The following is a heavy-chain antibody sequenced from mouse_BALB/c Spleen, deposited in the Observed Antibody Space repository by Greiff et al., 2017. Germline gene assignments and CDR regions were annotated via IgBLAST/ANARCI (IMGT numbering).Heavy chain of an antibody. CDR2: IWAGGST. J-gene: IGHJ2*01. CDR3: AREHGNYVWYFDY. Sequence: VKLMESGPGLVAPSQSLSITCTVSGFSLTSYGVHWVRQPPGKGLEWLGVIWAGGSTNYNSALMSRLSISKDNSKSQVFLKMNSLQTDDTAMYYCAREHGNYVWYFDYWGQGTTLTVSS. V-gene: IGHV2-9*02. CDR1: GFSLTSYG. D-gene: IGHD2-1*01.